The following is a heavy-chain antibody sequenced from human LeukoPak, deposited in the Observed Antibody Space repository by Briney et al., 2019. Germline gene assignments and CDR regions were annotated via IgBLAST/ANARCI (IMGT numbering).Heavy chain of an antibody. D-gene: IGHD5-12*01. V-gene: IGHV1-8*03. CDR3: ARGRSTGYPYYFEY. Sequence: GSSVKVSCKASGYTLTRYYINRVRQAPGQGREWIGWRNPNSGSTGYAQKFQGRVTITRNTSISTAYMELSGLRSEDTAVYYCARGRSTGYPYYFEYWGQGTLVTVSS. J-gene: IGHJ4*02. CDR2: RNPNSGST. CDR1: GYTLTRYY.